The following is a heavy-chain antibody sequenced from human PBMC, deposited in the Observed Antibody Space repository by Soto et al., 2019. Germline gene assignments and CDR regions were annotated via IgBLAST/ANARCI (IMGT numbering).Heavy chain of an antibody. CDR3: ARDIGSYAYAEGY. CDR2: VYSSGTT. CDR1: GGSISSYW. D-gene: IGHD2-2*01. J-gene: IGHJ4*02. V-gene: IGHV4-4*07. Sequence: SETLSLTCSVSGGSISSYWRSWIRQPAGKGLEWIGRVYSSGTTDYNPSLNSRATMSVETSKNQFSLKLTSVTAADTAVYYCARDIGSYAYAEGYWGQGIQVTVSS.